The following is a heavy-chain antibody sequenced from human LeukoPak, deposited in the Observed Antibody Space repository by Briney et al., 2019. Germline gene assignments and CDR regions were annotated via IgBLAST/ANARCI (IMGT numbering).Heavy chain of an antibody. CDR3: ARDQPTAFDI. Sequence: GGSLRLSCAASGFTFSSYAMNWVRQAPGKGLEWVAIISYDGSNKYYVDSVKGRFTISRDNSKNTLYLQMNSLRGEDTAMYYCARDQPTAFDIWGQGTMVTVSS. CDR2: ISYDGSNK. J-gene: IGHJ3*02. V-gene: IGHV3-30*04. CDR1: GFTFSSYA.